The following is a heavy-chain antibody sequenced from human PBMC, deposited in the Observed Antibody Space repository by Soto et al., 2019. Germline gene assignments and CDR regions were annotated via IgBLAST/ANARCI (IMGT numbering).Heavy chain of an antibody. Sequence: SETLSLTCTVSGGSVSSGSYYWSWIRQPPGKGLEWIGYIYYSGSTNYNPSLKSRVTISVDTSKNQFSLKLSSVTAADTAVYYCARAVTSYYGMDVWGQGTTVTVSS. V-gene: IGHV4-61*01. CDR2: IYYSGST. J-gene: IGHJ6*02. CDR3: ARAVTSYYGMDV. D-gene: IGHD4-17*01. CDR1: GGSVSSGSYY.